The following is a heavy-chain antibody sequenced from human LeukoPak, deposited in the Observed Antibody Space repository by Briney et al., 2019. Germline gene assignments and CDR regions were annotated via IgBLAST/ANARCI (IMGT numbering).Heavy chain of an antibody. Sequence: PGGSLRLSCAASGFNFNHYAMSWVRQAPGKGLEWVSHIVASSGATFSADSVKGRFPSSRDHSKNTLYFQMNSLRAEATALYYCAQGGYDYIEVGYFDSWGQGTLVTVPS. D-gene: IGHD5-12*01. CDR2: IVASSGAT. V-gene: IGHV3-23*01. J-gene: IGHJ4*02. CDR3: AQGGYDYIEVGYFDS. CDR1: GFNFNHYA.